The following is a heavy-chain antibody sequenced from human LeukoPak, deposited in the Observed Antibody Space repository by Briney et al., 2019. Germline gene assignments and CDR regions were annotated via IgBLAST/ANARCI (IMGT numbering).Heavy chain of an antibody. Sequence: SETLSLTCAVYGGSFSTYYWSWIRQPPGKGLEWIGEINHSGSTNYNPSLKSRVTISVGTSKNQFSLKLSSVTAADTAVYFCARERGLIVGATRTDYYYYMDVWGKGTTVTVSS. D-gene: IGHD1-26*01. CDR2: INHSGST. CDR1: GGSFSTYY. V-gene: IGHV4-34*01. J-gene: IGHJ6*03. CDR3: ARERGLIVGATRTDYYYYMDV.